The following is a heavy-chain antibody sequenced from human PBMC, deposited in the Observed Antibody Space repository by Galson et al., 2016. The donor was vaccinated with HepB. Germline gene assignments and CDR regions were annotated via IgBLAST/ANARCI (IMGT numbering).Heavy chain of an antibody. CDR3: AIIGPGYGSGWSN. J-gene: IGHJ4*01. D-gene: IGHD6-19*01. CDR2: VNDGIGNT. Sequence: QSGAEVKKPGESLKISCKASGYTFTNYAIHWVRQAPGHGLEWMGWVNDGIGNTRYSQKFQGRVTITRDTSASTDSLELSSLTSEDTAVYYCAIIGPGYGSGWSNWGQGTLVTVSS. V-gene: IGHV1-3*01. CDR1: GYTFTNYA.